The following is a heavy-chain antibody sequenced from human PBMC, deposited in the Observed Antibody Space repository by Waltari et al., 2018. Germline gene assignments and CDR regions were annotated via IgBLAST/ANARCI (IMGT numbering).Heavy chain of an antibody. D-gene: IGHD2-21*01. Sequence: QVQLQESGPGLVKPSETLSLTCTVSGGSISSHYWSWIRQPPGKGLEWIGYIYYSGSTNYNPSLKSRVTISVDTSKNQFSLKLSSVTAADTAVYYCAREPAYCGGDCYDPLGAFDIWGQGTMVTVSS. V-gene: IGHV4-59*11. CDR2: IYYSGST. J-gene: IGHJ3*02. CDR3: AREPAYCGGDCYDPLGAFDI. CDR1: GGSISSHY.